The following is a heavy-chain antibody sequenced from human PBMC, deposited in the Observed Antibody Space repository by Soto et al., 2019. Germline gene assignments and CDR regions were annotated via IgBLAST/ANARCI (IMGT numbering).Heavy chain of an antibody. CDR1: GGSIRSGDYY. CDR3: ARCIAALGPIDY. Sequence: SETLSLTCTVSGGSIRSGDYYWSWIRQPPGKGLEWIGEIYHSGSTNYNPSLKSRVTISVDKSKNQFSLKLSSVTAADTAVYYCARCIAALGPIDYWGQGTLVTVSS. D-gene: IGHD6-13*01. V-gene: IGHV4-39*07. J-gene: IGHJ4*02. CDR2: IYHSGST.